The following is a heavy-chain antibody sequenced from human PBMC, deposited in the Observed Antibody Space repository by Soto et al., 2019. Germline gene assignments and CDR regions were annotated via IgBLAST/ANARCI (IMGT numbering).Heavy chain of an antibody. J-gene: IGHJ4*02. Sequence: SVEVSCKASGYTFTSYYMHWVRQAPVQGLEWMGIINPSGGSTSYAQKFQGRVTMTRDTSTSTVYMGLSSLRSEDTAVYYCARDRLGSYGPLRSYYFDYWGQGTLVTVYS. D-gene: IGHD5-18*01. CDR1: GYTFTSYY. V-gene: IGHV1-46*01. CDR3: ARDRLGSYGPLRSYYFDY. CDR2: INPSGGST.